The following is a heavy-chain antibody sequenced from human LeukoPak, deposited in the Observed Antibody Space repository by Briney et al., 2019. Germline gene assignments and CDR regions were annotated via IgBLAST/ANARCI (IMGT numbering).Heavy chain of an antibody. CDR2: IFPSGGEI. CDR1: GFTFSTFA. J-gene: IGHJ4*02. Sequence: GGSLRLSCAASGFTFSTFAMIWVRQPPGKGLEWVSSIFPSGGEIHYADSVRGRYTISRDNSKSTLFLQMNSLRAEDTAIYYCATYRQVLLPFESWGQGTLVTVSS. V-gene: IGHV3-23*01. CDR3: ATYRQVLLPFES. D-gene: IGHD2-8*02.